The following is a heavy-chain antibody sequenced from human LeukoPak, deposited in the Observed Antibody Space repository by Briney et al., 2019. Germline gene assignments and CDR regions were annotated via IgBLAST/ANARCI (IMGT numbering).Heavy chain of an antibody. Sequence: PPETLSLTCAVDGGSFSGYYWSWIRQPPGKGLEWIGEINHSGSTNYNPSLKSRVTISVDTSKNQFSLKLSSVTAADTAVYYCARGYSTSDFDYWGQGTLVTVSS. CDR2: INHSGST. V-gene: IGHV4-34*01. D-gene: IGHD2-2*01. CDR1: GGSFSGYY. CDR3: ARGYSTSDFDY. J-gene: IGHJ4*02.